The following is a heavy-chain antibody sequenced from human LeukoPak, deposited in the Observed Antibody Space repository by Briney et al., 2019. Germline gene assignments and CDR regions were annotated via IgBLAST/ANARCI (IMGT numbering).Heavy chain of an antibody. CDR1: GYTFTGYY. D-gene: IGHD3-9*01. CDR3: ARGDILTGDYYYYMDV. J-gene: IGHJ6*03. Sequence: GASVKVSCKASGYTFTGYYMHWVRQAPGQGLEWMGWINPNSGGTNYAQKFQGRVTMTRDTSISTAYMELSRLRSDDTAVYYCARGDILTGDYYYYMDVWGKGPRSPSP. V-gene: IGHV1-2*02. CDR2: INPNSGGT.